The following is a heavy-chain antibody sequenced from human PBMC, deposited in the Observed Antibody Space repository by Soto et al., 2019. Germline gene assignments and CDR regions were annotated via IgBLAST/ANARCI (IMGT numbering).Heavy chain of an antibody. CDR2: ISAYNGHT. Sequence: QVQLVQSGAEVKKPGASVKVSCKASGYTFTSYGITWVRQAPGQGLEWMGWISAYNGHTNYAQKLQGRVTMTPDTSTSTAYMEVRSLRSDDTAVYYCARVYGYYGAYYYYGMDVWGQGTTVTVSS. J-gene: IGHJ6*02. D-gene: IGHD4-17*01. V-gene: IGHV1-18*01. CDR3: ARVYGYYGAYYYYGMDV. CDR1: GYTFTSYG.